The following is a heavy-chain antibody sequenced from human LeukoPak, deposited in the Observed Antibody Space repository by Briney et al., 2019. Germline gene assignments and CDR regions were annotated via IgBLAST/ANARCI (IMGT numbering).Heavy chain of an antibody. CDR1: GFTFTSYW. D-gene: IGHD1-1*01. Sequence: PGGSLRLSCAASGFTFTSYWMSWARQVPGKGLEWVANIKQDGSETHYVDSVKGRFTISRDNAKNSLFLQMNSLTAEDTAVYSCARDGPFSSPTSGWFYPWGQGTLVTVSS. CDR2: IKQDGSET. CDR3: ARDGPFSSPTSGWFYP. J-gene: IGHJ5*02. V-gene: IGHV3-7*03.